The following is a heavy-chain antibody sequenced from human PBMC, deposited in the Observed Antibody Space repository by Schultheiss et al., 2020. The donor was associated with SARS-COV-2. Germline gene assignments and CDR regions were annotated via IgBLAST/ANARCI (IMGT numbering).Heavy chain of an antibody. V-gene: IGHV4-39*01. J-gene: IGHJ4*02. CDR2: IYYSGST. CDR3: AGSGWYVGFDY. D-gene: IGHD6-19*01. CDR1: GGSISSSNYY. Sequence: SETLSLTCTVSGGSISSSNYYWGWIRQPPGKGLEWIGSIYYSGSTYYNPSLKSRVTISVDTSKNQFSLKLSSVTAADAAVYYCAGSGWYVGFDYWGQGTLVTVSS.